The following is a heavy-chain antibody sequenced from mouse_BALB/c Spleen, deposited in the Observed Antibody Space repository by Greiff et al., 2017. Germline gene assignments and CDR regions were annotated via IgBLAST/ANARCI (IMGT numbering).Heavy chain of an antibody. D-gene: IGHD1-1*02. CDR3: ARSEDYAQGPFDY. V-gene: IGHV1-67*01. CDR1: GYTFTDYA. CDR2: ISTYYGNT. Sequence: VQLKQSGPELVRPGVSVKISCKGSGYTFTDYAMHWVKQSHAKSLEWIGVISTYYGNTNYNQKFKGKATMTVDKSSSTAYMELARLTSEDSAIYYCARSEDYAQGPFDYWGQGTTLTVSS. J-gene: IGHJ2*01.